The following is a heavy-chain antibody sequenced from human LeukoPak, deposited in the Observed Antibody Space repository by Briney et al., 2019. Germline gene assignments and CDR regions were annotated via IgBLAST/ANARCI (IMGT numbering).Heavy chain of an antibody. D-gene: IGHD4-23*01. V-gene: IGHV3-23*01. CDR2: ISGSGGST. CDR1: GFTFNNYA. CDR3: VKLKTATVVTCFGY. J-gene: IGHJ4*02. Sequence: GGSLRLSCTASGFTFNNYAMSWVRQAPGKGLEWVSTISGSGGSTDYADSVKGRFTISRDSTKNTLYLQMNSLRAEDTAVYYCVKLKTATVVTCFGYWGQGTLVTVSS.